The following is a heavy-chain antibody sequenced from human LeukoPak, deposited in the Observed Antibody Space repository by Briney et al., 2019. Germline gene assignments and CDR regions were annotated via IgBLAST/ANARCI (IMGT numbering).Heavy chain of an antibody. CDR2: INTNTGNP. J-gene: IGHJ3*02. Sequence: GASVKVSCKASGYTFTSYAMNWVRQAPGQGLEWMGWINTNTGNPTYAQGFTGRFVFSLDTSVSTAYLQISSLKAEDTAVYYCAVLEGTAMGRHDAFDIWGQGTMVTVSS. D-gene: IGHD5-18*01. CDR3: AVLEGTAMGRHDAFDI. CDR1: GYTFTSYA. V-gene: IGHV7-4-1*02.